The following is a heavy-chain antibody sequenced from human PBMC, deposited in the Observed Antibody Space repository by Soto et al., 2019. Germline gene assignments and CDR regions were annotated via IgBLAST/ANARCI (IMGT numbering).Heavy chain of an antibody. D-gene: IGHD3-9*01. V-gene: IGHV3-30*18. CDR2: ISYDGSNK. Sequence: ESGGGVVQPGRSLRLSCAASGFTFSSYGMHWVRQAPGKGLEWVAFISYDGSNKYYADSVKGRFTISRDNSKNTLYLQMNSLRAEDTAVYYCAKDDYDILTGIDYWGQGTLVTVSS. CDR3: AKDDYDILTGIDY. J-gene: IGHJ4*02. CDR1: GFTFSSYG.